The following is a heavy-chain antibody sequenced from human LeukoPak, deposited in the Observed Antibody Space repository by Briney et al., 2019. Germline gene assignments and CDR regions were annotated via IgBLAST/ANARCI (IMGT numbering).Heavy chain of an antibody. J-gene: IGHJ4*02. D-gene: IGHD3-3*01. CDR3: AKDPNPFYDFWSGYK. CDR1: GFTFAGHT. Sequence: GGSLRLSCAASGFTFAGHTMTWFRQAPGKGLEWVSLICGRDDRTYYADSVEGRFTISRENSKKILYLQRSSLRAEDTAVYYCAKDPNPFYDFWSGYKWGQGTLVTVSS. V-gene: IGHV3-23*01. CDR2: ICGRDDRT.